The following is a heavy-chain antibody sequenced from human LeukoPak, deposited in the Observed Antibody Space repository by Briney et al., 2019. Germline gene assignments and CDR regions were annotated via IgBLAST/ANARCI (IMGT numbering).Heavy chain of an antibody. J-gene: IGHJ6*03. D-gene: IGHD1-1*01. V-gene: IGHV4-59*01. CDR2: IYYSGST. Sequence: SETLSLTCTVSGGSISSYYWNWIRQPPGKGLEWIGYIYYSGSTNYNPSLKSRVTISVDTSKNQFSLKLSSVTAADTAVYYCARERPPRGMDVWGKGTTVTVSS. CDR3: ARERPPRGMDV. CDR1: GGSISSYY.